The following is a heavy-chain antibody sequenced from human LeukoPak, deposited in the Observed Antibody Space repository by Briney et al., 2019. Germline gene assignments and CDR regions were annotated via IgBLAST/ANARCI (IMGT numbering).Heavy chain of an antibody. CDR1: GFAFTSSA. Sequence: SVKVSCKASGFAFTSSAVQWVRQARGQRLEWIGWIVVGSGNTNYAQKFQERVTITRDMSTSTAYMELSSLRSEDTAVYYCARVDTAMVRGDYYYYGMDVWGKGTTVTVSS. V-gene: IGHV1-58*01. D-gene: IGHD5-18*01. CDR3: ARVDTAMVRGDYYYYGMDV. J-gene: IGHJ6*04. CDR2: IVVGSGNT.